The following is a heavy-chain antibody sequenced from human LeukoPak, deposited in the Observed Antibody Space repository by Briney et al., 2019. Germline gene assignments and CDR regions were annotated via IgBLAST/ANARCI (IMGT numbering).Heavy chain of an antibody. J-gene: IGHJ4*02. CDR1: GYSISSDCY. CDR2: MYHSGTS. Sequence: SETLSLTCAVSGYSISSDCYWGWIRQPPGKGLEWIGSMYHSGTSYYNPSLKSRVTVSLDTSKKQFSLRLSSVTAADTAVYYCARQVIGSHYHDYWGQGTLVTVSS. CDR3: ARQVIGSHYHDY. V-gene: IGHV4-38-2*01. D-gene: IGHD1-26*01.